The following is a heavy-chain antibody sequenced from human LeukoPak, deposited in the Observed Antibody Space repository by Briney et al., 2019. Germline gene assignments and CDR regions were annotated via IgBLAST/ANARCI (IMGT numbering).Heavy chain of an antibody. CDR1: GYTFTNYG. CDR3: ARGDGYCSGGSCMIFDY. J-gene: IGHJ4*02. D-gene: IGHD2-15*01. CDR2: ISAYTGKT. Sequence: ASVKVSCTASGYTFTNYGITWVRQASGQGIEWMGWISAYTGKTNSAQKLQGRVTMTTDTSTSTGYMELRSLRSDDTAVYYCARGDGYCSGGSCMIFDYWGQGTLVTVSS. V-gene: IGHV1-18*01.